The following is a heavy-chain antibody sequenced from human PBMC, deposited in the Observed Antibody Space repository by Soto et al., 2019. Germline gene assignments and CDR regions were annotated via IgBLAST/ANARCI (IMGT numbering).Heavy chain of an antibody. Sequence: SETLSLTCTVSGDSITSRDFYWGWIRRPPGQGLEWVGEITHSGSTNYNPPLKSRVTMSVDTSKNQFSLKLSSVTAADTAVYYCARGVGFSGSYRTDYWGQGTLVTVSS. J-gene: IGHJ4*02. D-gene: IGHD3-10*01. CDR1: GDSITSRDFY. CDR2: ITHSGST. V-gene: IGHV4-34*01. CDR3: ARGVGFSGSYRTDY.